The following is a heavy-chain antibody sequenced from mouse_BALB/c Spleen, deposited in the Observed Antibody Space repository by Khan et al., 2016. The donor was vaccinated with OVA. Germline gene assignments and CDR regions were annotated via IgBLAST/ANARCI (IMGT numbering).Heavy chain of an antibody. D-gene: IGHD1-1*01. CDR1: GYTFTNYW. Sequence: QVQLKESGAELAKPGASVKMYCKTSGYTFTNYWMHWVKQRPGQGLEWIGYINPTTDYTEFNQKFKDTATLTADKSSSTSYMQLTSLTSEDSALYFCVNHGSSSAWFTYWGQGTLVTVSA. CDR3: VNHGSSSAWFTY. V-gene: IGHV1-7*01. J-gene: IGHJ3*01. CDR2: INPTTDYT.